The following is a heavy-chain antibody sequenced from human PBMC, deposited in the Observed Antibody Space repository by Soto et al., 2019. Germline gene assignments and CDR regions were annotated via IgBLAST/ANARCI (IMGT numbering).Heavy chain of an antibody. CDR1: GYTLTELS. J-gene: IGHJ3*02. Sequence: ASVKVSCKVSGYTLTELSMHWVRQAPGKGLEWMGGFDPEDGETIYAQKFQGRVTMTEDTSTDTAYMELSSLRSEDTAVYYCATDSALGITIGAFDIWGQGTMVTVSS. CDR2: FDPEDGET. V-gene: IGHV1-24*01. CDR3: ATDSALGITIGAFDI. D-gene: IGHD3-16*01.